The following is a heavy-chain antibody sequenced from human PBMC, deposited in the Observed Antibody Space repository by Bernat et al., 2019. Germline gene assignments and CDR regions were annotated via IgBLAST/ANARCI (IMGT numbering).Heavy chain of an antibody. J-gene: IGHJ3*02. V-gene: IGHV1-18*01. CDR1: GYTFISYG. D-gene: IGHD3-10*01. Sequence: QVQLVQSGAEVKKPGASVKVSCKASGYTFISYGITWVRQAPGQGLEWMGWIGAYNGNTHYAQMPLGRVTMTTDTSTNTTYMELRSLRSDDTAVYYCARDPANYYDSGRNDIWGQGTMVTVSS. CDR2: IGAYNGNT. CDR3: ARDPANYYDSGRNDI.